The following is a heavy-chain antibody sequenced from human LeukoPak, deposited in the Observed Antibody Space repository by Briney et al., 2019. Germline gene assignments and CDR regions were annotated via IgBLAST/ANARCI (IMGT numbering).Heavy chain of an antibody. V-gene: IGHV3-9*01. J-gene: IGHJ4*02. Sequence: GGSLRLSCAASGFTFDDYAMHWVRQAPGKGLEWVSGISWNSGSIGYADSVKGRFTISRDNAKNSLYLQMNSLRAEDTALYYCAKALPYCTNGVCYGFDYWGQGTLVTASS. CDR2: ISWNSGSI. CDR1: GFTFDDYA. CDR3: AKALPYCTNGVCYGFDY. D-gene: IGHD2-8*01.